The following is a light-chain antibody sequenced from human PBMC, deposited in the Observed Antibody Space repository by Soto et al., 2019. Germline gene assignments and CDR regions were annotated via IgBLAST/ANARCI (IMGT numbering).Light chain of an antibody. CDR1: QSVTTK. CDR3: QQYNNWPPIT. Sequence: EIVMTQSPATLSVSPGERATLSCRASQSVTTKLAWYQFRPGQAPRLLIYGASTRAPGIPVRFSGRGSGTEFTLTISGLQSEDIAIYYCQQYNNWPPITFGQGTKVEI. CDR2: GAS. J-gene: IGKJ1*01. V-gene: IGKV3D-15*01.